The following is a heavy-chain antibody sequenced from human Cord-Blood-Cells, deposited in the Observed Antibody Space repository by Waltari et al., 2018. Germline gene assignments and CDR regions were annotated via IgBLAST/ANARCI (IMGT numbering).Heavy chain of an antibody. CDR1: GGSISSSSYY. CDR3: ATRLITGTDY. D-gene: IGHD1-20*01. CDR2: IYYSGST. Sequence: QLQLQESGPGLVKPSETLSLTCTVSGGSISSSSYYWGWIRQPPGKGLEWIGSIYYSGSTHYNPSLKSRVTISVDTSKNQFSMKLSSVTAADTAVYYCATRLITGTDYWGQGTLVTVSS. V-gene: IGHV4-39*01. J-gene: IGHJ4*02.